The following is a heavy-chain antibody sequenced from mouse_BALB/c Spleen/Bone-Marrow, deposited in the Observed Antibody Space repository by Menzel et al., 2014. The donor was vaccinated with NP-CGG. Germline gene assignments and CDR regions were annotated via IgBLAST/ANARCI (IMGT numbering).Heavy chain of an antibody. CDR3: ASHNWDYAMDY. Sequence: EVQLQQSGPELVKPGASVKMSCKASGYTFTSYVMHWVKQKPGQGLEWIGYINPYNDGTKYNEKFKGKATLTSDKSSSTAYMELSSLTSEDSAVYYCASHNWDYAMDYWGQGTSVTVS. D-gene: IGHD4-1*02. CDR1: GYTFTSYV. V-gene: IGHV1-14*01. CDR2: INPYNDGT. J-gene: IGHJ4*01.